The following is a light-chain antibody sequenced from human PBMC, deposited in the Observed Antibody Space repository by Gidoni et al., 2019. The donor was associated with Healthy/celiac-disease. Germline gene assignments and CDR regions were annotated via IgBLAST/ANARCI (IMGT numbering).Light chain of an antibody. V-gene: IGKV1-5*03. Sequence: DIQMTQSPSTLSASVGDRVTITCRASQSIRSWLAWYQQKPGKAPKLLIYKASSLEIGVPSRFSGSGSGTEFTLTISSLQPDDFATYYCQQYNSYSAVXQXTKVEIK. CDR2: KAS. J-gene: IGKJ1*01. CDR3: QQYNSYSA. CDR1: QSIRSW.